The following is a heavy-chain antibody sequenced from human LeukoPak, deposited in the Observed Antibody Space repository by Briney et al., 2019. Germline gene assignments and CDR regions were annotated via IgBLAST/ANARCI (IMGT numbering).Heavy chain of an antibody. J-gene: IGHJ3*02. CDR2: INPNSGGT. CDR3: ARAGKYYYDSSGYYWGPNDAFDI. D-gene: IGHD3-22*01. V-gene: IGHV1-2*02. CDR1: GYTFTGYY. Sequence: ASVKVSCKASGYTFTGYYMHWVRQAPGQGLEWMGWINPNSGGTNYAQKFQGRVTMTRDTSISTAYMELSRLRSDDTAVYYCARAGKYYYDSSGYYWGPNDAFDIWGQGTMVTVSS.